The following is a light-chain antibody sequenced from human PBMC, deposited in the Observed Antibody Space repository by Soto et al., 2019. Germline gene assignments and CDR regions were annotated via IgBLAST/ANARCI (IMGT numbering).Light chain of an antibody. Sequence: QSVLTQPPSVSGAPGQRVTISCTGSSSNIGAGYDVHWYQQLPGTAPKLLIYGNSNRPSGVPDRFSGSKSGTSASLAITGLQAEDEADYCRPSYDSSLGAVVFGGGTKLTVL. CDR1: SSNIGAGYD. V-gene: IGLV1-40*01. CDR2: GNS. J-gene: IGLJ2*01. CDR3: PSYDSSLGAVV.